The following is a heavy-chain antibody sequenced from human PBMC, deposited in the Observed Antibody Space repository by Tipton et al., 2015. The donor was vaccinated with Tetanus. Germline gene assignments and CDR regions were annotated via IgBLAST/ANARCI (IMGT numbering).Heavy chain of an antibody. CDR1: GYIFTNYW. J-gene: IGHJ4*02. Sequence: VQLVQSGGEVKKPGESLKISCKGSGYIFTNYWIGWVRQKPGKGLEWMGIIYPGDSDTRYSPSFQGQVTISVDKSINTAYLQWSSLKASGTSVFYCARAHCTDGVCNFDFWGQGALVTVAS. V-gene: IGHV5-51*01. CDR3: ARAHCTDGVCNFDF. D-gene: IGHD2-8*01. CDR2: IYPGDSDT.